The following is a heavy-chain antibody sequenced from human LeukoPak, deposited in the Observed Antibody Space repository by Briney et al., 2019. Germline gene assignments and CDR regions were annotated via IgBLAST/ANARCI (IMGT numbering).Heavy chain of an antibody. CDR2: IYHSGST. D-gene: IGHD6-13*01. Sequence: SETLSLTCTVSGGSISSSNWWSWIRQPPGKGLEWIGEIYHSGSTNYNPSLKSRVTISVDTSKNQFSLKLSSVTAADTAVYYCARSIAAVRFFGYWGQGTLVTVSS. CDR1: GGSISSSNW. CDR3: ARSIAAVRFFGY. V-gene: IGHV4-4*02. J-gene: IGHJ4*02.